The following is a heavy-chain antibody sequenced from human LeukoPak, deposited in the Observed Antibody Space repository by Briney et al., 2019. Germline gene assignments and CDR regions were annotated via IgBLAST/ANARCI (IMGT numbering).Heavy chain of an antibody. CDR2: IKQDGSEK. Sequence: PGGSLRLSCAASGFTFSNYAMSWVRQAPGKGLEWVANIKQDGSEKYYVDSVKGRFTISRDNAKNSLYLQMNSLRAEDTAVYYCARAPYCSSTSCWFDPWGQGTLVTVSS. CDR3: ARAPYCSSTSCWFDP. J-gene: IGHJ5*02. D-gene: IGHD2-2*01. V-gene: IGHV3-7*01. CDR1: GFTFSNYA.